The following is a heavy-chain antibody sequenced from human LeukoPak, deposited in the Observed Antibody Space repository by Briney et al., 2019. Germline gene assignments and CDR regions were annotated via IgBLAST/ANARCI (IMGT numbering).Heavy chain of an antibody. V-gene: IGHV4-39*01. CDR1: GGSISSSSXY. Sequence: SETLSLTCTVSGGSISSSSXYWGWIRXXXXXGLEWXGSIYYSGSTYYNPSLKSRVTISVDTSKNQFSLKLSSVTAADTAVYYCARTVVTALYNWFDPWGQGTLVTVSS. CDR2: IYYSGST. CDR3: ARTVVTALYNWFDP. D-gene: IGHD2-21*02. J-gene: IGHJ5*02.